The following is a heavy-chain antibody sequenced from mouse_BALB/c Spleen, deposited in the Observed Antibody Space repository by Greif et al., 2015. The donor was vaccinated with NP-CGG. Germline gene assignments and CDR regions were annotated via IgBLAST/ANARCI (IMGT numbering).Heavy chain of an antibody. D-gene: IGHD3-3*01. CDR1: GFTFNTYA. V-gene: IGHV10-1*02. CDR2: IRSKSNNYTT. J-gene: IGHJ4*01. CDR3: VRHEGHYYAMDC. Sequence: EVKLVESGGGLVQPKGSLKLSCAASGFTFNTYAMNWVRQAPGKGLEWVARIRSKSNNYTTYYADSVKDRFTISRDDSQSMLYLQMNNLKTEDTAMYYCVRHEGHYYAMDCWGQGTSVTVSS.